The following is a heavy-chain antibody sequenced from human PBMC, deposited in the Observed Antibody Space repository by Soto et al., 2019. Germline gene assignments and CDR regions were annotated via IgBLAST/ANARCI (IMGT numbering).Heavy chain of an antibody. CDR3: ARDIRPITIFGVVTASYNWFDP. CDR1: GGSFSGYY. D-gene: IGHD3-3*01. J-gene: IGHJ5*02. V-gene: IGHV4-34*01. Sequence: PSETLSLTCAVYGGSFSGYYWSWIRQPPGKGLEWIGEINHSGSTNYNPSLKSRVTISVDTSKNQFSLKLSSVTAADTAVYYCARDIRPITIFGVVTASYNWFDPWGQGTLVTVSS. CDR2: INHSGST.